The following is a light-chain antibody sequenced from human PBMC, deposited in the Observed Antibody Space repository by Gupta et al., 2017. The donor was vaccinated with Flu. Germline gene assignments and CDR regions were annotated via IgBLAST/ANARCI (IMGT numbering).Light chain of an antibody. CDR3: QQTYS. CDR1: QSINNY. Sequence: DVQMTQSPSSLSASVGDRVTITCRARQSINNYLNWYQQKPGEAPKLLIYASSNLQSGVPSRFSGSGSGTDFTLTISNLQPEDFATYYCQQTYSFGGGTKVEIK. J-gene: IGKJ4*01. CDR2: ASS. V-gene: IGKV1-39*01.